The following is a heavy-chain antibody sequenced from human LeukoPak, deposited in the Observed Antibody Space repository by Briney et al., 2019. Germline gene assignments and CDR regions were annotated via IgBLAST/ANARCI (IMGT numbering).Heavy chain of an antibody. V-gene: IGHV3-30*18. CDR3: AKDPHFDRIAAAGAFDY. CDR2: ISYDGSNK. CDR1: GFTFSSYG. D-gene: IGHD6-13*01. J-gene: IGHJ4*02. Sequence: GGSLRLSCAASGFTFSSYGMHWVRQAPGKGLEWVAVISYDGSNKYYADSAKGRFTISRDNSKNTLYLQMNSLRAEDTAVYYCAKDPHFDRIAAAGAFDYWGQGTLVTVSS.